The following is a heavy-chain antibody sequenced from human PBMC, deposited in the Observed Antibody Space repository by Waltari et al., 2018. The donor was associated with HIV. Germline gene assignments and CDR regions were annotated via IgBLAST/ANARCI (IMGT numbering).Heavy chain of an antibody. D-gene: IGHD1-26*01. CDR1: GFAFKHFA. V-gene: IGHV3-30*18. Sequence: QVQLVESGGGVVQPGGSLRLSCAASGFAFKHFAMHWVRQAPGKGLEWVAVISYDGDQYYADYVKGRFTISRDNSKKSLFLQMSSLRPEDSAVYYCAKVAGRSGSYSHYYYGMDVWGQGTTVTVS. CDR2: ISYDGDQ. J-gene: IGHJ6*02. CDR3: AKVAGRSGSYSHYYYGMDV.